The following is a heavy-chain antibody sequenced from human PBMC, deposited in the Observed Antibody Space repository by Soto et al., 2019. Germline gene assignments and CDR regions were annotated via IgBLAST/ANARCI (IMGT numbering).Heavy chain of an antibody. J-gene: IGHJ4*02. V-gene: IGHV4-30-4*01. D-gene: IGHD3-22*01. Sequence: QVQLQESGPGLVKPSQTLSLTCTVSGGSIRSGDYYLSWIRQPPGKGLEWIGYIYYSGSTYYNPSRTSRVTISVETSTNQFSLKLSSVTAADTAVYYCAIIRFGYDRRGYDYWGQGTLVTVSS. CDR1: GGSIRSGDYY. CDR2: IYYSGST. CDR3: AIIRFGYDRRGYDY.